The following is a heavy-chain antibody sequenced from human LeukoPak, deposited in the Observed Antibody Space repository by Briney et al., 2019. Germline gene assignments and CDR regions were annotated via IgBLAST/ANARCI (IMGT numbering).Heavy chain of an antibody. J-gene: IGHJ4*02. CDR1: GGTFSSYA. Sequence: SVKVSCKASGGTFSSYAISWVRQAPGQGLEWMGGIIPIFGTANYAQKFQGRVTITADESTSTAYMELSSLRSEDTAVHYCARDSLGWRPFDYWGQGTLVTVSS. V-gene: IGHV1-69*13. D-gene: IGHD2-21*02. CDR2: IIPIFGTA. CDR3: ARDSLGWRPFDY.